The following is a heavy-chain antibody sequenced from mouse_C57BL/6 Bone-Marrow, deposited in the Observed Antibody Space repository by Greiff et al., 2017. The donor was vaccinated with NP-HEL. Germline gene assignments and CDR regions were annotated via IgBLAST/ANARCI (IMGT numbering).Heavy chain of an antibody. CDR3: ARIYYDPLDY. V-gene: IGHV2-2*01. CDR1: GFSLTSYG. CDR2: IWSGGST. J-gene: IGHJ4*01. Sequence: VQLQQSGPGLVQPSQSLSITCTVSGFSLTSYGVHWVRQSPGKGLEWLGVIWSGGSTDYNAAFISRLSISKDNSKSQVFFKMNSLQADDTAIYYCARIYYDPLDYWGQGTSVTVSS. D-gene: IGHD2-4*01.